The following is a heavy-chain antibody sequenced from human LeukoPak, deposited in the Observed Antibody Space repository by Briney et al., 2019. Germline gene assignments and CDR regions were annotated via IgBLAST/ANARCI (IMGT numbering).Heavy chain of an antibody. CDR3: ARRQFNLGYYFDY. J-gene: IGHJ4*02. CDR1: GGSISTGSQY. Sequence: PSETLSLTCTVSGGSISTGSQYWGWIRQPPGKGLEWIGRIYYSGSTYYNPSLKSRVTISVDTSKNQFSLKLSSVTAADTAVYYCARRQFNLGYYFDYWGQGALVTVSS. V-gene: IGHV4-39*01. CDR2: IYYSGST. D-gene: IGHD1-14*01.